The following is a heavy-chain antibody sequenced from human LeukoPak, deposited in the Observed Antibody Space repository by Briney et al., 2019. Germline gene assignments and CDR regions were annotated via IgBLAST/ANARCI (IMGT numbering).Heavy chain of an antibody. CDR2: ISSSSSYI. D-gene: IGHD3-16*01. Sequence: GGSLRLSCAASGLTFSHYAMNWVRQAPGKGLEWVSSISSSSSYIYYADSVKGRFTISRDNAKNSLYLQMNSLRAEDTAVYYCARDLNRVGENWFDPWGQGTLVTVSS. CDR1: GLTFSHYA. V-gene: IGHV3-21*01. CDR3: ARDLNRVGENWFDP. J-gene: IGHJ5*02.